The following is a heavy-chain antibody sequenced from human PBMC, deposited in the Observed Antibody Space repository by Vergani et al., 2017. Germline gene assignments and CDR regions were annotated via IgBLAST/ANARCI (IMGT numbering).Heavy chain of an antibody. V-gene: IGHV1-69*01. Sequence: QVQLVQSGAEVKKPGSSVKVSCKASGGTFSSYAISWVRQAPGQGLEWMGGIIPIFGTANYAQKFQGSVTITADESTSTAYMELSSLRSEDTAVYYCAGDLREWLRLGGPFDYWGQGTLVTVSS. D-gene: IGHD5-12*01. CDR2: IIPIFGTA. J-gene: IGHJ4*02. CDR1: GGTFSSYA. CDR3: AGDLREWLRLGGPFDY.